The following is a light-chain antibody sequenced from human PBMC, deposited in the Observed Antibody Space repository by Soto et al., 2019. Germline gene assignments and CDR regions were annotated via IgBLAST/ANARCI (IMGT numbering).Light chain of an antibody. Sequence: QSVLTQPASVSGSPGQSITISCTGTSSDVGGYNYVSWYQQHPGKAPKVMIYEADKRPSGVSNRFSGSRSGNSASLTISGLQAEDEADYYCCSYAGSNTWVFGGGTKLTVL. CDR1: SSDVGGYNY. V-gene: IGLV2-23*01. CDR2: EAD. CDR3: CSYAGSNTWV. J-gene: IGLJ3*02.